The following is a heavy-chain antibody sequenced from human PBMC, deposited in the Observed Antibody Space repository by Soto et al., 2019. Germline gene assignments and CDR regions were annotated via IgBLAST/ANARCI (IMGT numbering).Heavy chain of an antibody. CDR2: IRSKINNYAT. V-gene: IGHV3-73*02. J-gene: IGHJ4*02. CDR3: TTYAETGMFRPDG. Sequence: EVQLVESGGDLVQPGGSLKLSCAASGFTLSGSGVHWVRQASGKGLEWIGRIRSKINNYATAYAESVKGRFTMSRDDSKNMAYVQMDNLRTEDTAVYFCTTYAETGMFRPDGWGQGTLVTVSS. CDR1: GFTLSGSG. D-gene: IGHD3-10*02.